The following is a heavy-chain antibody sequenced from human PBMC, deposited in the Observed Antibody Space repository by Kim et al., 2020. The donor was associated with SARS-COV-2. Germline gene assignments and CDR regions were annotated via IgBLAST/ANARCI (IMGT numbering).Heavy chain of an antibody. CDR1: GFTFNNFA. J-gene: IGHJ4*02. V-gene: IGHV3-23*01. Sequence: GGSLRLSCAASGFTFNNFAMSWVRQAPGKGLEWVSAISSSGGSAYYTDSVKGRFTISRDNSKNTLYLQMNSLRAEDTAVYYCAKGRALSYYFDYWGQGTLVTVSS. CDR2: ISSSGGSA. CDR3: AKGRALSYYFDY.